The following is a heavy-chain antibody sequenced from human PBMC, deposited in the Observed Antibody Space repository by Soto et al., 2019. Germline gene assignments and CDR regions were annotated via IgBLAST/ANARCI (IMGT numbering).Heavy chain of an antibody. CDR1: GGSISSSNW. CDR2: IYHSGST. J-gene: IGHJ5*02. V-gene: IGHV4-4*02. Sequence: LSLTCAVSGGSISSSNWWSWVRQPPGKGLEWIGEIYHSGSTNYNPSLKSRVTISVDKSKNQFSLKLSSVTAADTAVYYCARGQGTRENWFDPWGQGTLVTVSS. CDR3: ARGQGTRENWFDP. D-gene: IGHD3-10*01.